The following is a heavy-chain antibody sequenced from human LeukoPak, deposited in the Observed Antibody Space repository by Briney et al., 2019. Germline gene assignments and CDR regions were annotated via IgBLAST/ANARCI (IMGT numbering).Heavy chain of an antibody. J-gene: IGHJ3*02. CDR1: GGTFSSYA. V-gene: IGHV1-69*13. CDR2: IIHIFGTA. CDR3: AREMGYCSSTSCPGAFDI. Sequence: ASVKVSCKASGGTFSSYAISWVRQAPGQGLEWMGGIIHIFGTANYAQKFQGRVTITADESTSTAYMELSSLRSEDTAVYYCAREMGYCSSTSCPGAFDIWGQGTMVTVSS. D-gene: IGHD2-2*01.